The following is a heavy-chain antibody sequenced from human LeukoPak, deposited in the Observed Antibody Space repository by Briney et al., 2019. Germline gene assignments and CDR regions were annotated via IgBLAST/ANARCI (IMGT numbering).Heavy chain of an antibody. CDR1: GYTFTSYY. V-gene: IGHV1-46*04. D-gene: IGHD3-10*01. CDR3: ARVSTQDPIYYGAGRYDY. CDR2: INPSGGGI. J-gene: IGHJ4*01. Sequence: ASVKVSCKASGYTFTSYYLHWVRQAPGQGLEWMGIINPSGGGISYAQKLQGRVTMTSDTSTSTVYMELSSLRSEDTAVYFCARVSTQDPIYYGAGRYDYWGQGTLVTVSS.